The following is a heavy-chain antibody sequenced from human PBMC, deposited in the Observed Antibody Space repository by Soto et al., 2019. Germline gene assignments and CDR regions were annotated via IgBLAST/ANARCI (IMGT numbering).Heavy chain of an antibody. Sequence: QVQLVQSGGELKKPGASVKVSCKASGYSFSDFGITWVRQAPGQGLEWMGWISGKNGNTNYAQKVEGRVTLTADTSTSTAYMQMRALTSDDTCIYYCARSDYYEDTGTLETWSQGTPVTVSS. V-gene: IGHV1-18*04. CDR2: ISGKNGNT. CDR1: GYSFSDFG. J-gene: IGHJ5*02. CDR3: ARSDYYEDTGTLET. D-gene: IGHD4-17*01.